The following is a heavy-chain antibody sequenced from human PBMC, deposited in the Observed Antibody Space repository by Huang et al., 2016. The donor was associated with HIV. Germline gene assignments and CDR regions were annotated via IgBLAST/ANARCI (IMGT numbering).Heavy chain of an antibody. Sequence: EVLLVQSGAELKEPGESLKISCKASGYGFSSYWIGWVRQKPGKGLEWMGIIYPHDAENKYSPSFDGQVTISADKSTRTAYLQWESLKAPDTAIYFCARQVDGFRSHFDFWGQGTLVSVSS. CDR2: IYPHDAEN. CDR3: ARQVDGFRSHFDF. CDR1: GYGFSSYW. D-gene: IGHD5-18*01. J-gene: IGHJ4*02. V-gene: IGHV5-51*01.